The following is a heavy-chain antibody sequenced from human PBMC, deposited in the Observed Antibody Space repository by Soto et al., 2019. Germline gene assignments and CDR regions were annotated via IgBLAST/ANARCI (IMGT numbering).Heavy chain of an antibody. D-gene: IGHD3-16*01. CDR2: ISAYNGNT. V-gene: IGHV1-18*01. J-gene: IGHJ4*02. Sequence: QVQLVQSGAEVKKPGASVKVSCKASGYTFTSYGISWVRQAPGQGLEWMGWISAYNGNTNYAQKLQGRGTMTTDTSRSTAYMELRSLRSDDTAVYSCARISQGNYVWGSLNCWGQGTLVTVSS. CDR1: GYTFTSYG. CDR3: ARISQGNYVWGSLNC.